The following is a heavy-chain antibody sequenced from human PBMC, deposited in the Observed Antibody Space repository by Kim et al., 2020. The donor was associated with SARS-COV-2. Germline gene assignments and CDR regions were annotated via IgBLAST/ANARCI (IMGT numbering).Heavy chain of an antibody. CDR3: ARVVGDSSGSNHLFDP. CDR1: GFTFSSYA. CDR2: IRGSGGST. V-gene: IGHV3-23*01. J-gene: IGHJ5*02. Sequence: GGSLRLSCAASGFTFSSYAMSWVRQAPGKGLEWVSAIRGSGGSTYYADSVKGRFTISRDNSKNTLYLQMNSLRAEDTAVYYCARVVGDSSGSNHLFDPWGQRTVLTVAS. D-gene: IGHD3-22*01.